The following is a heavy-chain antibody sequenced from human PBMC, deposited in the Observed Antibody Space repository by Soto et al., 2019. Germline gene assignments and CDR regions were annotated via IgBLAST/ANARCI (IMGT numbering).Heavy chain of an antibody. J-gene: IGHJ5*02. V-gene: IGHV4-30-2*01. CDR1: GGSIISGGYS. Sequence: PSETLSLTCAVSGGSIISGGYSWSWIRQPPGKGLERIGYIYHSGSTSYNASLKSRVTVSVDRSKNQFSLKLSSVTAADTAVYYCARRITIFGVASDNWFDPWGQGTLVTVSS. D-gene: IGHD3-3*01. CDR2: IYHSGST. CDR3: ARRITIFGVASDNWFDP.